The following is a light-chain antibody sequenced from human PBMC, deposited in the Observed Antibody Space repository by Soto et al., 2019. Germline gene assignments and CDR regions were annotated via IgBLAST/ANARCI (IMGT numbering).Light chain of an antibody. J-gene: IGLJ1*01. CDR2: DVS. V-gene: IGLV2-14*03. Sequence: QSALTQPASVSGSPGQSINISCTDTSSDVGGYNYVSWYQHHPGKAPKLIIYDVSNRPSGVSNPFSGSKSGNTASLTISGLQPEDEADYYCSSYTTSNTRQIVFGTGTKVTVL. CDR3: SSYTTSNTRQIV. CDR1: SSDVGGYNY.